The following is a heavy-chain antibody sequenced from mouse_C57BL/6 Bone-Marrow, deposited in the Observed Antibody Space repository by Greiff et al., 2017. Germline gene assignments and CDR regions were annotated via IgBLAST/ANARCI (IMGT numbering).Heavy chain of an antibody. Sequence: QVHVKQSGAELVRPGTSVKMSCKASGYTFTNYWIGWAKQRPGHGLEWIGDIYTGGGYTNYNEKFKGKDTLTADKSSSTAYMQFSSLTSEDSAIYYCARWAYYSNYFDYWGQGTALTVTS. CDR2: IYTGGGYT. J-gene: IGHJ2*01. CDR1: GYTFTNYW. V-gene: IGHV1-63*01. D-gene: IGHD2-5*01. CDR3: ARWAYYSNYFDY.